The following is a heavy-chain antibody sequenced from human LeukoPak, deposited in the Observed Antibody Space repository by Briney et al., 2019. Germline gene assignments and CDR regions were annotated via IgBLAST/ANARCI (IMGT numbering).Heavy chain of an antibody. V-gene: IGHV3-9*01. CDR1: GFTFDDYA. Sequence: GGSLRLSCAASGFTFDDYAMHWVRQVPGKGLEWVSGISWNSGSIGYADSVKGRFTISRDNAKNSLYLQMNSLRAEDTALYYCAKDPFYSSNWSLDHWGQGTLVTVSS. D-gene: IGHD6-13*01. J-gene: IGHJ4*02. CDR2: ISWNSGSI. CDR3: AKDPFYSSNWSLDH.